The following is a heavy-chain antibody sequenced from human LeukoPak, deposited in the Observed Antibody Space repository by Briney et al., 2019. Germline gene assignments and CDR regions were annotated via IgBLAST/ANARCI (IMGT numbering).Heavy chain of an antibody. V-gene: IGHV3-7*04. Sequence: GGSLRLSCAAFGFTFSRYWMTWVRQAPGKGLEWVANIKEDGSEKHYVDSVKGRFTISRDNANNSLCLQMNSLRAEDTAVYYCARGGGTNDLWGQGTMVTVSS. CDR3: ARGGGTNDL. J-gene: IGHJ3*01. CDR2: IKEDGSEK. CDR1: GFTFSRYW. D-gene: IGHD1-7*01.